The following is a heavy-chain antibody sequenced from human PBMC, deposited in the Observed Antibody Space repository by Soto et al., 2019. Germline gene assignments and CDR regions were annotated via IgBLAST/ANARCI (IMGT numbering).Heavy chain of an antibody. V-gene: IGHV3-30-3*01. CDR1: GFTFSSYA. J-gene: IGHJ4*02. Sequence: PGGSLRLSCAASGFTFSSYAMHWVRQAPGKGLEWVAVISYDGSNKYYADSVKGRFTISRDNSKNTLYLQMNSLRAEDTAVYYCARDHPDEGTWIAYWGQGTLVTVSS. D-gene: IGHD1-1*01. CDR3: ARDHPDEGTWIAY. CDR2: ISYDGSNK.